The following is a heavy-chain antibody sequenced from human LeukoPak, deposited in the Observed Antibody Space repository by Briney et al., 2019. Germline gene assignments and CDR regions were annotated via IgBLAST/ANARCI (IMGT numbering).Heavy chain of an antibody. CDR1: GLTFGNYG. Sequence: GGSLRLSCVASGLTFGNYGMNWVRQAPRKGLEWVSSIGGGGYTTYYADSVRGRFTISRDNSKNSMYLQMSSLRAEDTAIYYCAEVESSYCRIWGQGTLVTVSS. CDR3: AEVESSYCRI. J-gene: IGHJ4*02. CDR2: IGGGGYTT. D-gene: IGHD3-10*01. V-gene: IGHV3-23*01.